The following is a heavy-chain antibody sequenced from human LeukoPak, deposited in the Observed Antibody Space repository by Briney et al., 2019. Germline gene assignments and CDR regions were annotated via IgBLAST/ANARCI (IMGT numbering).Heavy chain of an antibody. CDR3: AKSVQSAVRGVTFDY. J-gene: IGHJ4*02. CDR2: IYSGGST. Sequence: GGSLRLSCAASGFTVSSNYMSWVRQAPGKGLEWVSSIYSGGSTYYADSVKGRFTISRDNSKNTVYLQMNSLRAEDTAVYYCAKSVQSAVRGVTFDYWGQGTLVTVSS. D-gene: IGHD3-10*01. V-gene: IGHV3-53*01. CDR1: GFTVSSNY.